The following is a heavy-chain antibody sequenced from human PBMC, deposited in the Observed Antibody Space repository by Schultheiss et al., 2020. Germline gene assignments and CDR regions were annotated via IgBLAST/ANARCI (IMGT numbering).Heavy chain of an antibody. J-gene: IGHJ1*01. CDR1: GFTFSSYG. D-gene: IGHD6-13*01. Sequence: GGSLRLSCAASGFTFSSYGMHWVRQAPGKGLEWVEVIWYDGSNKYYADSVKGRFIISRDNAKNSLYLQMNSLRAEDTAVYYCARDGTEAGTSDFQHWGQGTLVTVSS. V-gene: IGHV3-33*01. CDR3: ARDGTEAGTSDFQH. CDR2: IWYDGSNK.